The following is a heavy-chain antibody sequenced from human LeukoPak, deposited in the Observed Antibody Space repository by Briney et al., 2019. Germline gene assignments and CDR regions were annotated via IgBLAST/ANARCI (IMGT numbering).Heavy chain of an antibody. CDR2: IRSKAYGGTT. V-gene: IGHV3-49*04. CDR1: GFTFGDYA. J-gene: IGHJ4*02. D-gene: IGHD1-26*01. CDR3: TGDRGSRYYFDY. Sequence: GGSLRLSCTASGFTFGDYAMSWVRQAPGKGLEWVGFIRSKAYGGTTEYAASVKGRFTISRDDSKSIAYLPMNSLKTEDTAVYYCTGDRGSRYYFDYWGQGTLVTVSS.